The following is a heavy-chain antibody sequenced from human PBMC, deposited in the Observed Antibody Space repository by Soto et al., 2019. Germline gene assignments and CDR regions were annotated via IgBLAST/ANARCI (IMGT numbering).Heavy chain of an antibody. J-gene: IGHJ4*02. CDR1: GGSISSSSYY. V-gene: IGHV4-39*07. D-gene: IGHD3-16*01. CDR2: IYYSGNT. Sequence: SETLSLTCTVSGGSISSSSYYWCWIRHPPGKGLEWIGSIYYSGNTYYNPSLKSRVTISVDTSKNQFSLKLSSVTAADTAVYYCARRYGGNFDYWGQGTLVTVSS. CDR3: ARRYGGNFDY.